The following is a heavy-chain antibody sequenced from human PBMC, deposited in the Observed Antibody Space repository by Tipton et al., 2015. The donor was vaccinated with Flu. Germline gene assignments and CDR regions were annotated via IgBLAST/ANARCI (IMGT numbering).Heavy chain of an antibody. J-gene: IGHJ3*01. CDR1: GFTFRNFW. CDR3: GRALGGATAL. D-gene: IGHD3-10*01. V-gene: IGHV3-74*03. Sequence: SLRLSCAASGFTFRNFWMHWARQAPGKGLEWISRINSDGRSRTYADSVKGRFTISRDNAEDSLYLQMNSLRAEDTAVYYCGRALGGATALWGQGTMVTVSS. CDR2: INSDGRSR.